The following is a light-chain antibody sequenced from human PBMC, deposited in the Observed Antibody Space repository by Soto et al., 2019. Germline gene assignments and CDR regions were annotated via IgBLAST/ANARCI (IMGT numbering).Light chain of an antibody. J-gene: IGKJ2*01. CDR3: QVFHILPLS. Sequence: EIVMTQSPATLSVSPGERATLSCRASQSISSNLAWYQQKPGQAPRLLIDDASTRAAGIPARFNGGGSGAEFTLTVSFLQSEDLTLYCCQVFHILPLSFG. CDR1: QSISSN. V-gene: IGKV3-15*01. CDR2: DAS.